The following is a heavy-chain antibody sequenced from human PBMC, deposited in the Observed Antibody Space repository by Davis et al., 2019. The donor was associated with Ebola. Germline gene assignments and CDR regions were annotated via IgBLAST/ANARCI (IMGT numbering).Heavy chain of an antibody. V-gene: IGHV3-30*18. CDR3: AKDYFDY. Sequence: GESLKISCAASGFTLSSYVMHWVRQAPGKGLEWVAVISYDGINKYYADSVKGRFTISRDNSKNTLYLQMNSLRAEDTAVDYCAKDYFDYWGQGTLVTVSS. CDR2: ISYDGINK. J-gene: IGHJ4*02. CDR1: GFTLSSYV.